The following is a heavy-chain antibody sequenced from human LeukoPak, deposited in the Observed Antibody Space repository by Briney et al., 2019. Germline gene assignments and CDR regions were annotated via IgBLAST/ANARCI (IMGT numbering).Heavy chain of an antibody. Sequence: SVKVSCKASGCTFSSYDISWVRQAPGQGLEWMGGIIPIFGTANYAQKFQGRVTITTDESTSTAYMELSSLRSEDTAVYYCARAGERYYGSGSYPVYYYYYMDVWGKGTTVTVSS. D-gene: IGHD3-10*01. CDR3: ARAGERYYGSGSYPVYYYYYMDV. CDR2: IIPIFGTA. V-gene: IGHV1-69*05. J-gene: IGHJ6*03. CDR1: GCTFSSYD.